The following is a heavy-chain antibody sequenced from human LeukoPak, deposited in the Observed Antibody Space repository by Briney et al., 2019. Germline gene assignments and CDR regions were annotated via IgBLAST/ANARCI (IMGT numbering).Heavy chain of an antibody. CDR3: ARGRTQRGIVVVPAAIRFVGDY. V-gene: IGHV1-2*06. Sequence: ASVKVSCKASGYTFTGYYMHWVRQAPGQGLEWMGRINPNSGGTNYAQKFQGRVTMTRDTSISTAYMELSSLRSEDTAVYYCARGRTQRGIVVVPAAIRFVGDYWGQGTLVTVSS. CDR1: GYTFTGYY. CDR2: INPNSGGT. J-gene: IGHJ4*02. D-gene: IGHD2-2*01.